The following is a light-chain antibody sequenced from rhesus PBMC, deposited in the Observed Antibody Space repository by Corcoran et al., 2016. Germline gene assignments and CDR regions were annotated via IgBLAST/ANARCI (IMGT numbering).Light chain of an antibody. CDR2: EVN. CDR3: SSYIGLHTHV. V-gene: IGLV2-32*02. J-gene: IGLJ1*01. Sequence: QSALTQPRSVSGSPGQSVTISCTGTNSDIGAYKYVSWYQQYADRAPKLMIFEVNQRPFGVSDRFSGSKSGNTASLTISGLQAEDEADYYCSSYIGLHTHVFGVGTRLTVL. CDR1: NSDIGAYKY.